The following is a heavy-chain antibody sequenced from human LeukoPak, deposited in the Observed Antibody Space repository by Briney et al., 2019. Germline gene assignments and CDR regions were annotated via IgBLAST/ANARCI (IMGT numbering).Heavy chain of an antibody. CDR3: AIDRYRSMAPYWYFDL. Sequence: SETLSLTCTVSGGSISSRSYYWGWIRQPPGKGLEWIGTIYYGGSTYYNPSLKSRVTISVDTSKNQFSLNLSSVTAADTAIYYCAIDRYRSMAPYWYFDLWGRGTLVSVSS. J-gene: IGHJ2*01. CDR1: GGSISSRSYY. CDR2: IYYGGST. V-gene: IGHV4-39*07. D-gene: IGHD2/OR15-2a*01.